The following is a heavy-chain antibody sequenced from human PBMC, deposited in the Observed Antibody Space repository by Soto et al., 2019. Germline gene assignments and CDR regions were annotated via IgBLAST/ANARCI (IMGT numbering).Heavy chain of an antibody. D-gene: IGHD6-13*01. J-gene: IGHJ4*02. V-gene: IGHV4-4*02. CDR1: GGSISSSNW. CDR2: IYHSGST. CDR3: ASIAAAGTTVNY. Sequence: QVQLQESGPGLVKPSGTLSLTCAVSGGSISSSNWWSWVRQPPGKGLEWIGEIYHSGSTNYNPSLKSQITISVDKSKNQFSLKLSSVPAADRGVYYCASIAAAGTTVNYRGQGTLVTVSS.